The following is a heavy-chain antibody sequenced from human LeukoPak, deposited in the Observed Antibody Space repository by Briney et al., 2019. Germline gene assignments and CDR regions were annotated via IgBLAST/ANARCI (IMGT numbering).Heavy chain of an antibody. CDR3: ARELDIAAAGTTLEDY. CDR2: ISSSSSYI. CDR1: GFTFSSYS. V-gene: IGHV3-21*01. D-gene: IGHD6-13*01. J-gene: IGHJ4*02. Sequence: GGSLRLSCAASGFTFSSYSMNWVRQAPGKGLEWVSSISSSSSYIYYADSVKGRFTISRDNAKNSLYLQMNSLRAEDTAVYYCARELDIAAAGTTLEDYWGQGTLVTVSS.